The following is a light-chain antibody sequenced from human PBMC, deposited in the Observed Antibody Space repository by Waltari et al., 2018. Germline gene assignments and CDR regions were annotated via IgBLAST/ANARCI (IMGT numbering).Light chain of an antibody. Sequence: EIVLTQSPVTLSLAPGDRATLSCRASHKINTSLAWYQHKPGHAPRLLIYDASNRARGVPARISGSGYGTDFALTIGSLEPEDSAVYYCQAGSTWPPALSFGGGTKVDIK. CDR1: HKINTS. J-gene: IGKJ4*01. CDR2: DAS. V-gene: IGKV3-11*01. CDR3: QAGSTWPPALS.